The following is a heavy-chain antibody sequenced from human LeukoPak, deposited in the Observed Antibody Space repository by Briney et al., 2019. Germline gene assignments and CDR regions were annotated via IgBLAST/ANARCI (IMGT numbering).Heavy chain of an antibody. CDR3: ARECGSYFDY. V-gene: IGHV4-59*01. CDR1: GGSISGYS. Sequence: SETLSLTCTVSGGSISGYSWSWIRQPPGKGLEWIGYIYYSGSINYNPSLKSRVTISVDPSKNQFSLKLTSVTAADTAVYFCARECGSYFDYWGQGTLVTVSS. CDR2: IYYSGSI. D-gene: IGHD1-26*01. J-gene: IGHJ4*02.